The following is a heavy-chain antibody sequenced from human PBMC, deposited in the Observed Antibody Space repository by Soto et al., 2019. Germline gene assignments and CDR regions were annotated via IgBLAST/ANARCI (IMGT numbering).Heavy chain of an antibody. CDR3: AHRVLRTVFGLVTTTAIYFDF. CDR2: IYWDDDK. J-gene: IGHJ4*02. Sequence: QITLNESGPTVVRPTETLTLTCRFSGFSLTTSGVGVGWIRQSPGKAPEWLALIYWDDDKRYSASLKSRLPITKDPSKSQVVLTVADLDPTDTATYYCAHRVLRTVFGLVTTTAIYFDFWGQGTPVAVSS. CDR1: GFSLTTSGVG. D-gene: IGHD3-3*01. V-gene: IGHV2-5*02.